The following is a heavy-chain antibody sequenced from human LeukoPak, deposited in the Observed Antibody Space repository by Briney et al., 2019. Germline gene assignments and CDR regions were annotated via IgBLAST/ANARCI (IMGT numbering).Heavy chain of an antibody. D-gene: IGHD3-16*01. CDR3: TTDGGGKGFDP. Sequence: GGSLRLSCTASGFTFSNAWMSWVRQAPGKGTEWVGRVKSKTDGGTTDYAAPVKGRFTISRDDSKNTLYLQMNSLKTEDTAVYYCTTDGGGKGFDPWGQGTLVTVSS. CDR1: GFTFSNAW. CDR2: VKSKTDGGTT. V-gene: IGHV3-15*01. J-gene: IGHJ5*02.